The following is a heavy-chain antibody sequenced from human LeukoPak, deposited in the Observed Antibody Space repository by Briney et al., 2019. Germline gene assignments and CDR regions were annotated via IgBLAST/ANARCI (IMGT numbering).Heavy chain of an antibody. V-gene: IGHV3-33*01. Sequence: GRSLRLSCAASGFTFSSYGMHWVRQAPGKGLEWVAVIWYDGSNKYYADSVKGRFTISRDNSKNTLYLLMNSLRAEDTAVYYCARGGALGAFDICGQGTMVTVSS. CDR3: ARGGALGAFDI. CDR2: IWYDGSNK. J-gene: IGHJ3*02. D-gene: IGHD2-15*01. CDR1: GFTFSSYG.